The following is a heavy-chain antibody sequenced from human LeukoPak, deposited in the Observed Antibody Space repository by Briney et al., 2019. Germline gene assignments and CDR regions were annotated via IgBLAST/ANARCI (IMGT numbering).Heavy chain of an antibody. J-gene: IGHJ4*02. V-gene: IGHV1-8*01. Sequence: ASVKVSCKASGYTFTSYDINRVRQATGQGLEWMGWMNPNSGNTGYAQKFQGRVTMTRSTSISTAYMELSSLRSEDTAVYYCARGVKWLRFPSNFDYWGQGNMVTVSS. CDR3: ARGVKWLRFPSNFDY. D-gene: IGHD5-12*01. CDR2: MNPNSGNT. CDR1: GYTFTSYD.